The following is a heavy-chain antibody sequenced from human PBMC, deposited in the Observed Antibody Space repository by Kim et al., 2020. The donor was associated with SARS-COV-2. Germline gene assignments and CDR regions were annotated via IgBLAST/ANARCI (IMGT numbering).Heavy chain of an antibody. CDR3: ARDHRSSYYYASGPELYFDY. V-gene: IGHV3-7*01. Sequence: GGSLRLSCAASGFTFSSYWMSWVRQAPGKGLEWVANIKQDGSEKYYVDSVKGRFTISRDNAKNSLYLQMISLRAEDTAVYFCARDHRSSYYYASGPELYFDYWGQGTLVTVSS. D-gene: IGHD3-10*01. CDR2: IKQDGSEK. J-gene: IGHJ4*02. CDR1: GFTFSSYW.